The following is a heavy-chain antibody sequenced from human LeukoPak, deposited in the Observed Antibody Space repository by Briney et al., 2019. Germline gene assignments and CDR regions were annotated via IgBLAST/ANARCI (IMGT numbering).Heavy chain of an antibody. V-gene: IGHV1-2*02. CDR3: VRAPSNSWFAY. D-gene: IGHD6-13*01. CDR2: INPNSGDT. J-gene: IGHJ4*02. Sequence: ASVKVSCKASGYTFTGYYMHWVRQAPGQGLEWMGWINPNSGDTNYAQKFQGRVTMTRDTSITTAYMELSSLRSDDTAVYYCVRAPSNSWFAYWGQGTLVTVSS. CDR1: GYTFTGYY.